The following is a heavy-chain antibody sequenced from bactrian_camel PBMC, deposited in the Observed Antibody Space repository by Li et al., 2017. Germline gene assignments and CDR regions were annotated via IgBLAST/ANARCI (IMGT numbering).Heavy chain of an antibody. CDR2: ISTDGSTT. CDR1: EFSFSSVY. CDR3: ARDRLINNYWYFDY. D-gene: IGHD3*01. Sequence: HVQLVESGGGLVQPGGSLTLSCAVAEFSFSSVYMSWVRQTPGKVLEWVSSISTDGSTTSYADSVKGRFTISRDNAKNTVYLQMNSPLSEDSALYYCARDRLINNYWYFDYWGQGTQVTVS. J-gene: IGHJ6*01. V-gene: IGHV3-2*01.